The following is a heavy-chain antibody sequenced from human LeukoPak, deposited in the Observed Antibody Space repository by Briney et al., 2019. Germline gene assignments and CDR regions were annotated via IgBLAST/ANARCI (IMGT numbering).Heavy chain of an antibody. J-gene: IGHJ3*02. CDR2: IYYSGST. V-gene: IGHV4-61*08. Sequence: NPSQTLSLTCTVSGGSISSGGYYWSWIRQPPGKGLEWIGYIYYSGSTNYNPSLKSRVTISVDTSKNQFSLKLSSVTAADTAVYYCARRKEYYDYVWGSYRVHPFDIWGQGTMVTVSS. CDR3: ARRKEYYDYVWGSYRVHPFDI. D-gene: IGHD3-16*02. CDR1: GGSISSGGYY.